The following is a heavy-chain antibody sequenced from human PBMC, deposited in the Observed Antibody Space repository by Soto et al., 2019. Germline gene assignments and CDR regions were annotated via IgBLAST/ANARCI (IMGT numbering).Heavy chain of an antibody. J-gene: IGHJ5*02. D-gene: IGHD5-18*01. CDR3: ARDVDTAMVTNWFDP. V-gene: IGHV1-18*01. CDR1: GYTFTSNG. Sequence: TSVKVSCKASGYTFTSNGISWVRQAPGQGLEWMGWISAYNGNTNYAQKLQGRVTMTTDTSTSTAYMELRSLRSDDTAVYYCARDVDTAMVTNWFDPWGQGTLVTVSS. CDR2: ISAYNGNT.